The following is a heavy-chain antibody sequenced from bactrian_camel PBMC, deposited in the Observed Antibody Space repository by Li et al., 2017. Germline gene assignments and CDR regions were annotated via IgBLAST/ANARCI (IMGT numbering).Heavy chain of an antibody. Sequence: VQVGGSLRLSCTASGYIASFHCIGWFRQVPGNEREGVAIIATNGTTIYADSVKGRFTMSQSYARNTVSLEMNDLRPEDTGMYYCQSVATRWAECKSESPGTQVTVS. CDR1: GYIASFHC. D-gene: IGHD1*01. V-gene: IGHV3S61*01. CDR2: IIATNGTT. J-gene: IGHJ4*01.